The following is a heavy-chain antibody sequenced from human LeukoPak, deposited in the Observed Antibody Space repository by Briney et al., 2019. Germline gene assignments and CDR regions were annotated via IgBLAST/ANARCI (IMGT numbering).Heavy chain of an antibody. V-gene: IGHV3-21*04. CDR2: ISSSSSYI. J-gene: IGHJ4*02. CDR1: GFTFSSYS. CDR3: AKATGSRYSSRWMWYYFDY. D-gene: IGHD6-13*01. Sequence: GGSLRLSCAASGFTFSSYSMNWVRQAPGKGLEWVSSISSSSSYIYYADSVKGRFTISRDNAKNSLYLQMNSLRAEDTAVYYCAKATGSRYSSRWMWYYFDYWGQGTLVTVSS.